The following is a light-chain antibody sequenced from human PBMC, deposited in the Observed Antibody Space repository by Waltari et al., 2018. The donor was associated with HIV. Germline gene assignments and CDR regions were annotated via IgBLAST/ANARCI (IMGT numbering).Light chain of an antibody. V-gene: IGLV2-23*01. CDR3: CSYAGSGTYV. CDR2: EGG. Sequence: QSALTQPASVSGSPGQSITISCTGTSNAVGNYNLVPWYQQHPGKAPKIMIYEGGKRPSGVSNRFSGSKAGNTASLTISGLQAEDEAHYYCCSYAGSGTYVFGAGTKVTVL. J-gene: IGLJ1*01. CDR1: SNAVGNYNL.